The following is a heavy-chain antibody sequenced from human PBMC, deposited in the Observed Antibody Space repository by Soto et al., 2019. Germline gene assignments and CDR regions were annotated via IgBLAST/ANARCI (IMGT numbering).Heavy chain of an antibody. J-gene: IGHJ5*02. CDR3: ARAHTIYYNWFDP. Sequence: QVQLVQSGAEVKKPGASVKVSCKASGYTFSGYYMHWVRQAPGQGLEWMGWINPNSGGTNYAQKFQGWVTMTRDTSISTAYMELSRLRSDDTAVYYCARAHTIYYNWFDPWGQGTLVTVSS. D-gene: IGHD1-26*01. CDR2: INPNSGGT. CDR1: GYTFSGYY. V-gene: IGHV1-2*04.